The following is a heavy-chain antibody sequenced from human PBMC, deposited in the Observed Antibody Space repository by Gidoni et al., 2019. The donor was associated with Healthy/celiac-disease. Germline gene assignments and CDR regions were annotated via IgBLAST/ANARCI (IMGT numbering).Heavy chain of an antibody. J-gene: IGHJ4*02. V-gene: IGHV3-66*01. CDR3: ARVLTSGWYYFDY. D-gene: IGHD6-19*01. CDR2: IYSGGTT. Sequence: EMQMVESGGGLVQPGGSLRLSCAASGFTVTTNYMSWVRQAPGQGLEWVAVIYSGGTTYYAYSVKGRFTISRDTSKNTLYLQMDSLRDEDTAVYYCARVLTSGWYYFDYWGQGTLVTVSS. CDR1: GFTVTTNY.